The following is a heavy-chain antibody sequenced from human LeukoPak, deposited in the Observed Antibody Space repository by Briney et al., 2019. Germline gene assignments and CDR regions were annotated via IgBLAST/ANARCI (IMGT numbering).Heavy chain of an antibody. J-gene: IGHJ4*02. Sequence: PGGSLRLSCAASGFTFSSYWMLWVCQAPGKGLVWVSRIHSDGISTTYADSVKGRFTISRDNAKNTLYLQMNSLRAEDTAVYYCARPRGAYIVGATYALRHWGQGTLVTVSS. V-gene: IGHV3-74*01. D-gene: IGHD1-26*01. CDR3: ARPRGAYIVGATYALRH. CDR1: GFTFSSYW. CDR2: IHSDGIST.